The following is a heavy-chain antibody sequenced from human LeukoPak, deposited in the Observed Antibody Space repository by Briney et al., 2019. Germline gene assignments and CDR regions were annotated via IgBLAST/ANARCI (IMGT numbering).Heavy chain of an antibody. D-gene: IGHD3-16*02. J-gene: IGHJ6*03. CDR3: ARDYRGADYYYYYYMDV. Sequence: SETLSLTCTVSGGSISSSSYYWGWIRQPPGKGLEWIGSIYYSGSTYYNPSLKSRVTMSVDTSKNQFSLKLSSVTAADTAVYYCARDYRGADYYYYYYMDVWGKGTTVTISS. CDR1: GGSISSSSYY. CDR2: IYYSGST. V-gene: IGHV4-39*07.